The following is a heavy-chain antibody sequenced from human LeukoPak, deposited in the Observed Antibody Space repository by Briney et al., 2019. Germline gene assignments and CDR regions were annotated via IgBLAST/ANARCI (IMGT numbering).Heavy chain of an antibody. CDR3: ARVLDVLRYFDWLDY. Sequence: ASVKVSCKASGYTFTGYYMHWVRQAPGQGLEWMGWINPNSGGTNYAQKLQGRVTMTRDTSISTAYMELSRLRSDDTAVYYCARVLDVLRYFDWLDYWGQGTLVTVSS. CDR2: INPNSGGT. V-gene: IGHV1-2*02. CDR1: GYTFTGYY. D-gene: IGHD3-9*01. J-gene: IGHJ4*02.